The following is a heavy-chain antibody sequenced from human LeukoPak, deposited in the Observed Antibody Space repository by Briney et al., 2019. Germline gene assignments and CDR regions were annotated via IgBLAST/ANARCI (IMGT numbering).Heavy chain of an antibody. Sequence: PGGSLRLSCAASGFTFSSYGMHWVRQAPGKGLEWVAFIGYDGSNKYYADSVKGRFTISRDNSKNTLYLQMNSLRAEDTAVYYCAKNTVAAAGGFIDYWGQGTLVTVSS. CDR1: GFTFSSYG. V-gene: IGHV3-30*02. D-gene: IGHD6-13*01. CDR2: IGYDGSNK. J-gene: IGHJ4*02. CDR3: AKNTVAAAGGFIDY.